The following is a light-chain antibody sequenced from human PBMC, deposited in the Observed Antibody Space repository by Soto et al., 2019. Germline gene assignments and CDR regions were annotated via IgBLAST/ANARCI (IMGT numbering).Light chain of an antibody. CDR1: QSVNSN. V-gene: IGKV3-15*01. CDR2: VAS. J-gene: IGKJ4*01. CDR3: KQYNNWPPF. Sequence: EFMMTQSPVTLSVSPVVRATLSCRASQSVNSNLAWYQQKPGQAPRLLIYVASTRATGIPARFSGSGSGTEFTLTISSLQSEDFAVYYCKQYNNWPPFFGGGTKV.